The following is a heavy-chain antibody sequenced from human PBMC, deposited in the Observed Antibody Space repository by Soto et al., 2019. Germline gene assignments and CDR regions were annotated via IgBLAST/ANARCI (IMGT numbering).Heavy chain of an antibody. D-gene: IGHD2-8*02. J-gene: IGHJ4*02. CDR2: ISAYNGNT. Sequence: GASVKVSCKASGYTFTSYGISWVRQAPGQGLEWMGWISAYNGNTNYSQKFQGRVTITRDTSTSTAYMELSSLKSDDTAVYYCARGDWWLFDYWGQGTLVTVSS. V-gene: IGHV1-18*01. CDR3: ARGDWWLFDY. CDR1: GYTFTSYG.